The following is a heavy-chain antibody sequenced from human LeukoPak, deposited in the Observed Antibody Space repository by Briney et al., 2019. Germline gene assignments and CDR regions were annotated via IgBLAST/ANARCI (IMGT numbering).Heavy chain of an antibody. CDR2: IRSKAYGGTT. D-gene: IGHD3-16*01. CDR1: GFTFGDYA. J-gene: IGHJ5*02. V-gene: IGHV3-49*04. CDR3: TRDLGYRRRFDP. Sequence: GGSLRLSCTVSGFTFGDYAMSWVRQAPGKGLEWVGFIRSKAYGGTTEYAASVKGRFTISRDDSKSIAYLQMNSLKTEDTAVYYCTRDLGYRRRFDPWGQGTLVTVSS.